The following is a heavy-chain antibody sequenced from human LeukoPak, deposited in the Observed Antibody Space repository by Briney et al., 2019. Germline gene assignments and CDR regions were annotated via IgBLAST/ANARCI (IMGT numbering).Heavy chain of an antibody. J-gene: IGHJ5*02. CDR1: GGSISSGSYY. V-gene: IGHV4-61*02. Sequence: SETLSLTCTVSGGSISSGSYYWSWIRQPAGKGLEWIGRIYTSGSTNYNPSLKSRVTISVDTSKKQFSLKLSSVTAADTAVYYCARDQTNYYDFWSGYYSGNNWFDPWAREPWSPSPQ. CDR2: IYTSGST. D-gene: IGHD3-3*01. CDR3: ARDQTNYYDFWSGYYSGNNWFDP.